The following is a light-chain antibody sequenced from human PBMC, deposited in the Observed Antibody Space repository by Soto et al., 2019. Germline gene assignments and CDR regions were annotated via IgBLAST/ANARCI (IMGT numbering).Light chain of an antibody. Sequence: QSALTQPPSASGSPGQSVTISCTGTNSDIGDYNFVSWYQHHPGKAPRLMIYEVDQRPSGVPDRFSGSKSGNTASLTVSGLQAADEADYFCKSYAGSNTYVFGSGTKVTVL. J-gene: IGLJ1*01. CDR3: KSYAGSNTYV. CDR1: NSDIGDYNF. CDR2: EVD. V-gene: IGLV2-8*01.